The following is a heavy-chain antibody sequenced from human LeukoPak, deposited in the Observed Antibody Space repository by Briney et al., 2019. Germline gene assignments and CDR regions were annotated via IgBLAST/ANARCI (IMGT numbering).Heavy chain of an antibody. J-gene: IGHJ5*02. D-gene: IGHD3-22*01. CDR2: IKEDGSEK. CDR1: GFTFSSYW. V-gene: IGHV3-7*01. CDR3: ARDPGYYDSSGYYYYWFDP. Sequence: GGSLRLSCAASGFTFSSYWMSWVRQAPGKGLEWVANIKEDGSEKYYVDSVKGRLTISRDNAKNSLYLQMNSLRAEDTAVYYCARDPGYYDSSGYYYYWFDPWGQGTLVTVSS.